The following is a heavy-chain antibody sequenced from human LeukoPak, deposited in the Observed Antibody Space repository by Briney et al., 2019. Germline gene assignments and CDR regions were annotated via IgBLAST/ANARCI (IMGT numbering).Heavy chain of an antibody. V-gene: IGHV3-23*01. CDR2: ISGGAGST. D-gene: IGHD3-3*01. CDR3: AKDKYNFWSGSNYYYMDV. J-gene: IGHJ6*03. CDR1: GFTFNNYA. Sequence: GGSLRLSCAASGFTFNNYAITWVRQAPGKGLECVSVISGGAGSTYYADSVKGRFTISRDNSKNTLYLQMNSLRAEDTAVYYCAKDKYNFWSGSNYYYMDVWGKGTTVTVSS.